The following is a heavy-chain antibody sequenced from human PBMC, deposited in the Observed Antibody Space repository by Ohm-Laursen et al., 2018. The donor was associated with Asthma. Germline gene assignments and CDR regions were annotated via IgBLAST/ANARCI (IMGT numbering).Heavy chain of an antibody. Sequence: SDTLSLTCTLSGASFSTYYWGWIRQPPGKGLEWIGYIYSTGSTNYNPSLESRVTISIDTSTNQFSLKLSSVTAADTAVYYCARGYRIAARDFDYWGQGTLVTVSS. J-gene: IGHJ4*02. CDR2: IYSTGST. V-gene: IGHV4-59*12. CDR3: ARGYRIAARDFDY. CDR1: GASFSTYY. D-gene: IGHD6-6*01.